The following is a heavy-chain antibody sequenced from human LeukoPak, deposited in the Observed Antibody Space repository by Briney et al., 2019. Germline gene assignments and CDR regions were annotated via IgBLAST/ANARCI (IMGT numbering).Heavy chain of an antibody. CDR2: IYHNGET. D-gene: IGHD2/OR15-2a*01. CDR1: GGSIYSSDY. CDR3: VRQGTYTYNSNSFDY. J-gene: IGHJ4*02. V-gene: IGHV4-39*01. Sequence: SETLSLTCTVSGGSIYSSDYWGWIRQPPGKGLEWIGSIYHNGETSYNPSLISRVTISVDTPKNQFSLKLSSVTAADTAVFYCVRQGTYTYNSNSFDYWGQGTLVTVSS.